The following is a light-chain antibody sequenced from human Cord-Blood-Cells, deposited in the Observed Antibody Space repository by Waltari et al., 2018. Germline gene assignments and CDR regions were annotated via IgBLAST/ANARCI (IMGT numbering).Light chain of an antibody. CDR3: QQYGSSPRT. J-gene: IGKJ1*01. Sequence: EIVLTHSPGTLSLSPGERATLSCRASQSVSSSYLAWYQQKPGQAPRLLIYGASSRATGIPDRFSGSGYGTDFTLTISRLEPEDFAVYYCQQYGSSPRTFGQGTKVEIK. CDR1: QSVSSSY. CDR2: GAS. V-gene: IGKV3-20*01.